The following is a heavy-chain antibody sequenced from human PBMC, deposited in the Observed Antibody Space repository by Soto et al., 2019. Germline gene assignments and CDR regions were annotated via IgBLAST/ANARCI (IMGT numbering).Heavy chain of an antibody. V-gene: IGHV1-69*13. D-gene: IGHD3-9*01. CDR2: IIPIFGTA. CDR1: GGTFSSYA. Sequence: SVKVSCKASGGTFSSYAISWVRQAPGQGLEWMGGIIPIFGTANYAQKFQGRVTITADESTSTAYMELSSLRSEDTAAYYCARVVVLTGYYDYFDYWGQGTLVTVSS. CDR3: ARVVVLTGYYDYFDY. J-gene: IGHJ4*02.